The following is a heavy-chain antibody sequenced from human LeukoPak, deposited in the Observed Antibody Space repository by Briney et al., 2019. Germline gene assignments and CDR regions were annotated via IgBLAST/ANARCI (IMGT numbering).Heavy chain of an antibody. CDR3: ARHRGTRLRAFDI. CDR2: IYHSGST. CDR1: GYSISSGYY. D-gene: IGHD3-16*01. J-gene: IGHJ3*02. Sequence: SETLSLTCAVSGYSISSGYYWGWIRQPPGEGLEWIRSIYHSGSTYYNPSLKSRVTISVDTSKNQFSLKLSSVTAADTAVYYCARHRGTRLRAFDIWGQGTMVTVSS. V-gene: IGHV4-38-2*01.